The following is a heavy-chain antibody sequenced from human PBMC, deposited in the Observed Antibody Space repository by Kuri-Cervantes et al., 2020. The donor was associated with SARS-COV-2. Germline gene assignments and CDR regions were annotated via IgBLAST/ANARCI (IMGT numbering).Heavy chain of an antibody. CDR1: GFTFSSYS. CDR3: ASGYSSGRRAFDI. Sequence: GESLKISCAASGFTFSSYSMNWVRQAPGKGLEWVSYISSSSSTIYYADSVKGRFTISRDNAKNSLYLQMNSLRAEDTAVYYCASGYSSGRRAFDIWGQGTMVTVSS. V-gene: IGHV3-48*01. J-gene: IGHJ3*02. CDR2: ISSSSSTI. D-gene: IGHD6-19*01.